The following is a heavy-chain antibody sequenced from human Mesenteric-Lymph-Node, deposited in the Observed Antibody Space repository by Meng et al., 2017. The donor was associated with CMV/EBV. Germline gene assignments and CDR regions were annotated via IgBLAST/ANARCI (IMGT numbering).Heavy chain of an antibody. V-gene: IGHV3-7*01. CDR1: GFTFSSYW. J-gene: IGHJ4*02. D-gene: IGHD2-2*02. CDR3: ARLGYCSSTSCYTPFDY. CDR2: IKQDGSEK. Sequence: GESLKISCAASGFTFSSYWMSWVRQAPGKGLEWVANIKQDGSEKYYVDSVKGRFTISRDNAKNSLYLQMNGLRAEDTAVYYCARLGYCSSTSCYTPFDYWGQGTLVTVSS.